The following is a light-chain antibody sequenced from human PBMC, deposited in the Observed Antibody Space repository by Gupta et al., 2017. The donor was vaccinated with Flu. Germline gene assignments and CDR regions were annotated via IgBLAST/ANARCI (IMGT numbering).Light chain of an antibody. CDR1: QSGLYSSNNKNY. CDR2: WAS. CDR3: QQDYSTPRT. V-gene: IGKV4-1*01. J-gene: IGKJ1*01. Sequence: DIVMTQSPDSLAVSLGERATINCKSSQSGLYSSNNKNYLAWYQQKPGQPPKLLIYWASTRESGVPDRFSGRGSGTDFTLTISILQAEDVAVYYCQQDYSTPRTFGQGTKVEIK.